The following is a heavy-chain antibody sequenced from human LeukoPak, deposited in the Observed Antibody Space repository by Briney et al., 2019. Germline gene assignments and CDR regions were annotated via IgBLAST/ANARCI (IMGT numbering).Heavy chain of an antibody. V-gene: IGHV3-9*01. D-gene: IGHD3-22*01. CDR3: ARASYYYDTTGLGAVDI. CDR2: INWNSDNI. CDR1: GFTFNDHA. J-gene: IGHJ3*02. Sequence: GGSLRLSCAASGFTFNDHAMYWVRQAPGKGLEWVSGINWNSDNIGYADSVKGRFTISRDDAKNSRFLQMNRLRTEDTALYYCARASYYYDTTGLGAVDIWGQGTMVTVSS.